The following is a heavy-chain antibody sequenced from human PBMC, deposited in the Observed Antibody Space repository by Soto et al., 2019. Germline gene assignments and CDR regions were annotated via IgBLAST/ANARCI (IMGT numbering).Heavy chain of an antibody. CDR3: SRGILV. D-gene: IGHD5-18*01. CDR2: ISYGGST. V-gene: IGHV4-31*01. CDR1: GGSINSGGYC. Sequence: QVQLQESGPGLVKPSQTLSLTCTVSGGSINSGGYCWSWIRQHPGKGLDWIGCISYGGSTSYNPXLXRXXNIAVDTSKNQFSLKLTSVTAADTAVYYCSRGILVWGQGALITVSS. J-gene: IGHJ4*02.